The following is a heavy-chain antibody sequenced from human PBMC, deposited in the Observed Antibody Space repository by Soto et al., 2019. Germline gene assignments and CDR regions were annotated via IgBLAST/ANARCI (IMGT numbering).Heavy chain of an antibody. CDR1: GGNFSSYA. CDR3: WWARGLSWYNWFDP. Sequence: QAQLVQSGAELKKPGSSVKVSCKASGGNFSSYAISWLRQAPGQGLEWMGGIVPLFGTTNYAQKFKGRLMITAHEWTPTADMELRSLRFEDTAVYYCWWARGLSWYNWFDPWGQGSPLTLSS. D-gene: IGHD6-13*01. J-gene: IGHJ5*02. V-gene: IGHV1-69*19. CDR2: IVPLFGTT.